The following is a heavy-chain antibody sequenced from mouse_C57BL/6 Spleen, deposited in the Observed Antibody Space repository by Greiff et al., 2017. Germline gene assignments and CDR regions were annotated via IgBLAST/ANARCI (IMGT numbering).Heavy chain of an antibody. CDR2: IRNKANGYTT. J-gene: IGHJ3*01. CDR1: GFTFTDYY. Sequence: EVQGVESGGGLVQPGGSLSLSCAASGFTFTDYYMSWVRQPPGKALEWLGFIRNKANGYTTEYSASVKGRFTISRDNSQSILYIQMNALRAEDSATYYCARRDYDGAWFAYWGQGTLVTVSA. D-gene: IGHD2-4*01. V-gene: IGHV7-3*01. CDR3: ARRDYDGAWFAY.